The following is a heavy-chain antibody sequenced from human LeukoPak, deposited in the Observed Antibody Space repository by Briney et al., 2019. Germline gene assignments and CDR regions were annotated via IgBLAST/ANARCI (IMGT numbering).Heavy chain of an antibody. CDR3: ARGTNAGYSSGWYRGNYYFDY. CDR1: GGSFSGYY. Sequence: SETLPLTCAVYGGSFSGYYWSWIRQPPGKGLEWIGEINHSGSTNYNPSLKSRVTISVDTSKNQFSLKLSSVTAADTAVYYCARGTNAGYSSGWYRGNYYFDYWGQGTLVTVSS. J-gene: IGHJ4*02. D-gene: IGHD6-19*01. CDR2: INHSGST. V-gene: IGHV4-34*01.